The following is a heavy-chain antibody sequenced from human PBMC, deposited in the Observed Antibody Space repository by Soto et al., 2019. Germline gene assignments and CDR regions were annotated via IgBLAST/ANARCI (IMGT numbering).Heavy chain of an antibody. CDR1: GFTFSSYG. V-gene: IGHV3-33*01. Sequence: GGSLRLSCAASGFTFSSYGMHWVRQAPGKGLEWVAVIWYDGSNKYYADSVKGRFTISRDNSKNTLYLQMNSLRAEDTAVYYCAREAAVWFGEIYYFDYWGQGTLVTVSS. CDR2: IWYDGSNK. J-gene: IGHJ4*02. CDR3: AREAAVWFGEIYYFDY. D-gene: IGHD3-10*01.